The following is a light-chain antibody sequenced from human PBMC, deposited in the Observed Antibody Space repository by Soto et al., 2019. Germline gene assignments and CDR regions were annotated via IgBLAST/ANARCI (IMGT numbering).Light chain of an antibody. J-gene: IGLJ3*02. Sequence: QSALTQPRSVSGSPGQSVTISCTGTNSDVGGYNFVSWYQQHPGKAPKLMIYDVSKRPSGVPDRFSGSKSGNTASLTISGLQAEDEADYYCCSCAGSYTWVFGGGTKLTVL. CDR2: DVS. V-gene: IGLV2-11*01. CDR1: NSDVGGYNF. CDR3: CSCAGSYTWV.